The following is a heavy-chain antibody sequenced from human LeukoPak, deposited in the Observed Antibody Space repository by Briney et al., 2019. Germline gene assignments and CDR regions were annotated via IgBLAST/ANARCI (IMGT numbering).Heavy chain of an antibody. CDR2: IRGSGGST. CDR3: AKECGYCSGCSCYSEYYFDY. CDR1: GFTFSSYG. D-gene: IGHD2-15*01. Sequence: GGSLRLSCAASGFTFSSYGMSWVRQAPGKGLEWVSGIRGSGGSTYYADSVKGRFTISRDNSKNTLYLQMNRQRAEDTAVYYCAKECGYCSGCSCYSEYYFDYWGQGTLVTVSS. J-gene: IGHJ4*02. V-gene: IGHV3-23*01.